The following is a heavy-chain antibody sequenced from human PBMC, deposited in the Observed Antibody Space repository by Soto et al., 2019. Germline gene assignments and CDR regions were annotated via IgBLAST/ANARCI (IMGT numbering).Heavy chain of an antibody. CDR3: EAAGTVPYYYYGMDV. CDR2: ISSNGGST. Sequence: GGSLRLSCSASGFTFSSYAMHWVRQAPGKGLEYVSAISSNGGSTYYADSVKGRFTISRDNSKNTLYLQMSSLRAEDTAVYYCEAAGTVPYYYYGMDVWGQGTTVTVSS. J-gene: IGHJ6*02. V-gene: IGHV3-64D*08. D-gene: IGHD6-13*01. CDR1: GFTFSSYA.